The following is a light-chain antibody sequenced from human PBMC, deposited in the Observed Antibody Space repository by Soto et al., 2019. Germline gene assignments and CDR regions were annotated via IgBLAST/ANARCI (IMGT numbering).Light chain of an antibody. CDR1: QDISTL. J-gene: IGKJ4*01. CDR3: QQADSFPLT. CDR2: GAS. Sequence: DIQMTQSPSSVSASIGDTVTITCRASQDISTLLAWYQQKPGKAPKLLIYGASTLESEVPSRFSGRGSGTDFTLTISSLQPEDFATYFCQQADSFPLTFGGGTKVEIK. V-gene: IGKV1D-12*01.